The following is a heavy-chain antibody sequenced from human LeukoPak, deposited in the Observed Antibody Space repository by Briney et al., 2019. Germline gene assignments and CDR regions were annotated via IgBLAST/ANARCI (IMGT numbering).Heavy chain of an antibody. CDR2: VNPNRGGT. Sequence: ASVTVSCKASGYTFTGYYMYWVRQAPAPGLEWVGWVNPNRGGTDYAQEVQVRGTMTMYTSLSTASVELRRLSSDAEAADYCSRDRYYDSSGYVTHHWGQGTLVIVSS. J-gene: IGHJ5*02. CDR3: SRDRYYDSSGYVTHH. CDR1: GYTFTGYY. D-gene: IGHD3-22*01. V-gene: IGHV1-2*02.